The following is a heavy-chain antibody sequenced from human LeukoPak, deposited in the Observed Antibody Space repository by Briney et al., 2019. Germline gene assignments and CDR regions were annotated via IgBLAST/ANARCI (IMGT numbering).Heavy chain of an antibody. V-gene: IGHV3-23*01. CDR3: AKESQYDFWSGYYVGVDY. CDR2: ISGSGGST. CDR1: GFTFSSYA. J-gene: IGHJ4*02. D-gene: IGHD3-3*01. Sequence: GGSLRLSCAASGFTFSSYAMSWVRQAPGKGLEWVSAISGSGGSTYYADSVKGRFTISRDNSKNTLYLQMNSLRAEDTAVYYCAKESQYDFWSGYYVGVDYWGQGTLVTVSS.